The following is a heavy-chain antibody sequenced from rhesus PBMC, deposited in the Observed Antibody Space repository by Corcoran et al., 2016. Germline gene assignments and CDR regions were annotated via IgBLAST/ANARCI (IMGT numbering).Heavy chain of an antibody. CDR3: ATRLVSGYYTGIYYFDY. CDR2: INGNSGCT. J-gene: IGHJ4*01. V-gene: IGHV4-80*01. D-gene: IGHD3-28*01. CDR1: GGSFSSYW. Sequence: QVQLQESGPGLVKPSETLSLTCAVSGGSFSSYWWSWIRQPPGKGLELIGEINGNSGCTNHNPSTKSRVTISKDASKNQFALNLSSVTAEDTAVYYCATRLVSGYYTGIYYFDYWGQGVLVTVSS.